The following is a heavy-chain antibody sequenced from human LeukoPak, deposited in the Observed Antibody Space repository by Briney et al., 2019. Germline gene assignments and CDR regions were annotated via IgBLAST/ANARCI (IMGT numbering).Heavy chain of an antibody. D-gene: IGHD2-21*01. V-gene: IGHV1-24*01. CDR1: GFTLSELS. Sequence: ASVKVSCKVSGFTLSELSIHWVRQAPGKGLEWVGGFDPKDGEAVYAERFRDRVILTYDRSSNTAYMDLSSLGADDTAVYYCATGVYCATTTCPGCGNYYYFMDVWGEGTTVTV. CDR2: FDPKDGEA. CDR3: ATGVYCATTTCPGCGNYYYFMDV. J-gene: IGHJ6*03.